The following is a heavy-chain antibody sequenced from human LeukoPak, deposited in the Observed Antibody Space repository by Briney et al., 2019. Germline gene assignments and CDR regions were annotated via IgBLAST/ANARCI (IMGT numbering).Heavy chain of an antibody. D-gene: IGHD6-19*01. V-gene: IGHV3-7*03. CDR3: AKDNRRHYTSGPNPDSLH. J-gene: IGHJ4*02. Sequence: PGGSLRLSCAASRFTLSTYWMSWVRQAPGKGLEWVAHIKQDGSQEYYVDSVKGRFTISRDSAKNSLYLQMNSLRVEDTAFYYCAKDNRRHYTSGPNPDSLHWGQGALVTVSS. CDR2: IKQDGSQE. CDR1: RFTLSTYW.